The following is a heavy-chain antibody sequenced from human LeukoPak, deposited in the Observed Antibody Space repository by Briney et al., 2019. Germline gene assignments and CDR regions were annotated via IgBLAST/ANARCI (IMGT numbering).Heavy chain of an antibody. CDR3: AGYSYGIYYGMDV. D-gene: IGHD5-18*01. CDR2: IYYSGST. V-gene: IGHV4-61*01. CDR1: GGSVSSGSYY. Sequence: SETLSPTCTVSGGSVSSGSYYWSWIRQPPGKGLEWIGYIYYSGSTNYNPSLKSRVTISVDTSKNQFSLKLSSVTAADTAVYYCAGYSYGIYYGMDVWGQGTTVTVSS. J-gene: IGHJ6*02.